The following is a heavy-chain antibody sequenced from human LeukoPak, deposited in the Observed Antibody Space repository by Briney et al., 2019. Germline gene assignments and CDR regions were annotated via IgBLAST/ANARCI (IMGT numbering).Heavy chain of an antibody. CDR1: TFNFGLYV. Sequence: PGGSLRLSCEASTFNFGLYVMTWARQAPGKGLEWVSGISGGGLSTYYTDSVKVRFTISRENSKNNLYLEMTRLRTEDTAVYFCGRGGSTRAQAFDVWGQGTMVTVSS. CDR3: GRGGSTRAQAFDV. J-gene: IGHJ3*01. D-gene: IGHD2-15*01. CDR2: ISGGGLST. V-gene: IGHV3-23*01.